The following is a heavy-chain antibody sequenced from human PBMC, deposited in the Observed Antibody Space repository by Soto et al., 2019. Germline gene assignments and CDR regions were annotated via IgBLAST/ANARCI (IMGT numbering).Heavy chain of an antibody. Sequence: QIPLVQSETEVKKPGASVRVSCKASGYTFTTYGITWVRQAPGQGLEWMGWISAYDGSTNYAQKLQGRVSMTTDSSTSTAYLDLRSLRSDDTAVYYCARDPASAYSSSSFDYWGQGTLVTVSS. J-gene: IGHJ4*02. D-gene: IGHD6-6*01. V-gene: IGHV1-18*04. CDR3: ARDPASAYSSSSFDY. CDR2: ISAYDGST. CDR1: GYTFTTYG.